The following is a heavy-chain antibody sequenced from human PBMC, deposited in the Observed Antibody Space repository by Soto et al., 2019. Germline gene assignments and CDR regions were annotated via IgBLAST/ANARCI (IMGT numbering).Heavy chain of an antibody. CDR3: GRNYDFWSGYYPTQNYYRVDV. V-gene: IGHV4-61*01. D-gene: IGHD3-3*01. CDR2: ISHSGST. CDR1: GGSVSSSSYY. J-gene: IGHJ6*02. Sequence: PSETLSLTCTVSGGSVSSSSYYWSWIRQPPGKGLEWIGHISHSGSTNSNPSLKRRVTISVDTSKNQFSLKLSSVTAADTAVYYCGRNYDFWSGYYPTQNYYRVDVWGQGTTVTVSS.